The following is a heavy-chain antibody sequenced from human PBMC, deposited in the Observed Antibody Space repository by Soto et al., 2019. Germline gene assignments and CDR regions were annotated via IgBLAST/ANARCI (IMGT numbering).Heavy chain of an antibody. J-gene: IGHJ5*02. D-gene: IGHD2-21*02. V-gene: IGHV4-59*01. CDR2: IYYSGST. CDR1: GGSISSYY. CDR3: ARVGGRGTVVTPHWFDP. Sequence: QVQLQESGPGLVKPSETLSLTCTVSGGSISSYYWSWIRQPPGKGLEWIGYIYYSGSTNYNPSLKSRVTISVDTSKNQFSLKLSSVTAADTAVYYCARVGGRGTVVTPHWFDPWGQGTLVTVSS.